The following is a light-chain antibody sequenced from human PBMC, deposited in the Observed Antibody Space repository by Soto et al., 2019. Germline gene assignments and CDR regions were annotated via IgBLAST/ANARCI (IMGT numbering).Light chain of an antibody. Sequence: EMVMTQSPDTLSVSPGERATLSCRASQSVGSNLAWYQQKPGQAPRLLIYAASTRATGIPARFSGSGSGTEFTLTISSLQSEDFATYYCQQTYSPPFTFGQGTSLELK. J-gene: IGKJ2*01. V-gene: IGKV3-15*01. CDR3: QQTYSPPFT. CDR1: QSVGSN. CDR2: AAS.